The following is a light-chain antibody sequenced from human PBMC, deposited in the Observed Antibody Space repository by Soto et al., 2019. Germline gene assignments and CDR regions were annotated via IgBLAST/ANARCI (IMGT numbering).Light chain of an antibody. CDR1: SSDVGGYNY. CDR3: PSYTSSSTLVV. V-gene: IGLV2-14*03. J-gene: IGLJ2*01. CDR2: DVT. Sequence: QSALTQPASVSGSPGQSITFSCTGTSSDVGGYNYVSWYQQHPGKAPKLMIYDVTHRPSGISNRFSGSKSGNTASLTISGLQAEDEADYYCPSYTSSSTLVVFGGGTKLTVL.